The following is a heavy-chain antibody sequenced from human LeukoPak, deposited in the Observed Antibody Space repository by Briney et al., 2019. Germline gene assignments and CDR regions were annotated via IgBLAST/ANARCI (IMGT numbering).Heavy chain of an antibody. CDR1: GFTFSLYW. J-gene: IGHJ4*02. CDR3: TTYPHYYDSSGYYYRSEYYFDY. CDR2: IKQDGSEK. Sequence: GGSLRLSCAASGFTFSLYWMNWVRRAPGKGLEWVANIKQDGSEKNYVDSVKGRFTISRDNAKNSLYLQMNSLKTEDTAVYYCTTYPHYYDSSGYYYRSEYYFDYWGQGTLVTVSS. V-gene: IGHV3-7*03. D-gene: IGHD3-22*01.